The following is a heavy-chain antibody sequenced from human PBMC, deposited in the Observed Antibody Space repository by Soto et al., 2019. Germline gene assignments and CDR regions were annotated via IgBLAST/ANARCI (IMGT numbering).Heavy chain of an antibody. D-gene: IGHD3-9*01. CDR1: GFTFSSYW. Sequence: EVQLVESGGGLVQPGGSLRLSCAASGFTFSSYWMHWVRQAPGKGLVWVSRINSDGSSTKYADSVKGRFTISRDNAKNTLYLQMNSLRAEDTAVYYCARATRGYFDWLLLGEDYYYYMDVWGKGTTVTVSS. CDR3: ARATRGYFDWLLLGEDYYYYMDV. CDR2: INSDGSST. J-gene: IGHJ6*03. V-gene: IGHV3-74*03.